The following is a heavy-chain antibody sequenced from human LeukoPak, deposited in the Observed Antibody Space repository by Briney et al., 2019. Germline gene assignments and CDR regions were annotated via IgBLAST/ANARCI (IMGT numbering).Heavy chain of an antibody. D-gene: IGHD3-3*01. J-gene: IGHJ4*02. V-gene: IGHV1-46*01. CDR1: GYTFTGYY. CDR3: ARDRVLTTIWSGWLDY. CDR2: INPSGGST. Sequence: GASVKVSCKASGYTFTGYYMHWVRQAPGQGLEWMGIINPSGGSTSYAQKFQGRVTMTRDMSTSTVYMELSSLRSEDTAVYYCARDRVLTTIWSGWLDYWGQGTLVTVSS.